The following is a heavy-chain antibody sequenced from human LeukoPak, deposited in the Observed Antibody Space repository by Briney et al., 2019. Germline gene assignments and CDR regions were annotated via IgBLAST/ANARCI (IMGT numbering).Heavy chain of an antibody. V-gene: IGHV4-34*01. CDR3: ARLYGSGRRSYYYGTILDY. D-gene: IGHD3-10*01. CDR2: INHSGST. Sequence: PSETLSLTCAVYGGSFSGYYWSWIRQPPGKGLEWIGEINHSGSTNYNPSLKSRVTISVDTSKNQFSLKLSSVTAADTAVYYCARLYGSGRRSYYYGTILDYWGQGTLVTVSS. CDR1: GGSFSGYY. J-gene: IGHJ4*02.